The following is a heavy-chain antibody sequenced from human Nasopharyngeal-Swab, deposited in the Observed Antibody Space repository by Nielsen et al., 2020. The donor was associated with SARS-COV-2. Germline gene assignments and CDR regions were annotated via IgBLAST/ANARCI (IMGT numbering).Heavy chain of an antibody. Sequence: GESLKISCAASGITISSNGMNWVRQAPGKGLEWVAHISSSSSTSYYADSVKGRFTISRDNPKNSLYLQMNSLRDEDTAVYYCARDVGIVGATLDNWGRGTLVTVSS. CDR3: ARDVGIVGATLDN. CDR1: GITISSNG. J-gene: IGHJ4*02. D-gene: IGHD1-26*01. CDR2: ISSSSSTS. V-gene: IGHV3-48*02.